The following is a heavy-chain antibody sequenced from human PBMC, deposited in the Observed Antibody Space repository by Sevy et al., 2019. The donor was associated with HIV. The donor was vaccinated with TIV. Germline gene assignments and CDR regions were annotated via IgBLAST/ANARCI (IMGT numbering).Heavy chain of an antibody. CDR1: GDTFTNNY. CDR3: VRADPDQHFDS. Sequence: ASVKVSCKASGDTFTNNYIHWVRQAPGQGLEWMGISDPSGGNASYAQKFQGRLTMVRDTSTSTLYMDLSSLGSEDTALYYCVRADPDQHFDSWGQGTLVTVSS. J-gene: IGHJ4*02. CDR2: SDPSGGNA. V-gene: IGHV1-46*01.